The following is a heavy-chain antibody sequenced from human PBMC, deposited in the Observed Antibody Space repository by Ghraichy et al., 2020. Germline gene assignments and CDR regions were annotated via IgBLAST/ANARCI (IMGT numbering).Heavy chain of an antibody. CDR3: ARDYPSTVTTNWFDP. CDR1: GFTFSSYW. CDR2: IKQDGSEK. Sequence: LSLTCAASGFTFSSYWMSWVRQAPGKGLEWVANIKQDGSEKYYVDSVKGRFTISRDNAKNSLYLQMNSLRAEDTAVYYCARDYPSTVTTNWFDPWGQGTLVTVSS. V-gene: IGHV3-7*01. J-gene: IGHJ5*02. D-gene: IGHD4-17*01.